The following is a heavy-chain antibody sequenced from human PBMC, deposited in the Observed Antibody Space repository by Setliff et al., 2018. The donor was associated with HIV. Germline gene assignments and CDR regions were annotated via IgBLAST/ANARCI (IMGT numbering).Heavy chain of an antibody. V-gene: IGHV1-8*01. CDR2: MNPNSGNT. CDR1: GYTFPSYD. D-gene: IGHD4-4*01. CDR3: ARVGRLHYLTPFYYYGLDV. J-gene: IGHJ6*02. Sequence: ASVKVSCKASGYTFPSYDINWVRQATGQGLEWMGWMNPNSGNTGYAQKFQGRLTMTRNTSISTVNMKLSSLRSEDTAVYFCARVGRLHYLTPFYYYGLDVWGQGTTVTVS.